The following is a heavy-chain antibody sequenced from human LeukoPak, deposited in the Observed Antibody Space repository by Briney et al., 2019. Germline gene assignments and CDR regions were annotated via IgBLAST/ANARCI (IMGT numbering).Heavy chain of an antibody. CDR2: IYSGGST. CDR3: ARAPWRAGFDY. Sequence: GGSLRLSCAASGFTVSSNYMSWVRQAPGKGLEWVSVIYSGGSTYYADSVKGRFTISRDNSKNTLYLQMNGLRAEDTAVYYCARAPWRAGFDYWGQGTLVTVSS. J-gene: IGHJ4*02. CDR1: GFTVSSNY. V-gene: IGHV3-66*02.